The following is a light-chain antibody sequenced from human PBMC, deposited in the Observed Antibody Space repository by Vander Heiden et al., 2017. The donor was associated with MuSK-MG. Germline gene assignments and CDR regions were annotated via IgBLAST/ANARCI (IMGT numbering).Light chain of an antibody. V-gene: IGKV4-1*01. Sequence: DIVMTQSPDSLAVSLGERATINCKSSQSVLYSSNNKNYLAWYQQKPGQPPKVLIYWASTRASAVPDRFRRSGSGTDFSLTMSSLQAEDVAVYYCQQEYDSNAFGQGTKVEIK. CDR1: QSVLYSSNNKNY. CDR3: QQEYDSNA. CDR2: WAS. J-gene: IGKJ1*01.